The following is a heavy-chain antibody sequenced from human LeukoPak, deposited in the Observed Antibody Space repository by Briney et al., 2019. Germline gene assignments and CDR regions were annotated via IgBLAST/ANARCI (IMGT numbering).Heavy chain of an antibody. D-gene: IGHD6-13*01. Sequence: GGSLRLSCAASGLTFSSYGMTWVRQAPGKGLEWVAVITDSGSTNYYADSVKGRFTISRDNSKNTLFLQMNSLRAEDTAVYYCAKDQGYRSNWPTGNFDSWGQGTLVTVSS. CDR3: AKDQGYRSNWPTGNFDS. CDR1: GLTFSSYG. V-gene: IGHV3-30*18. CDR2: ITDSGSTN. J-gene: IGHJ4*02.